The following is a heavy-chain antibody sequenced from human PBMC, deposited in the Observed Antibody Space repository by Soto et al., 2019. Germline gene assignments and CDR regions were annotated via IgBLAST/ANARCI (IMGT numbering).Heavy chain of an antibody. V-gene: IGHV3-30*18. CDR3: AKEHGKKQWLVPGYYYYYGMDV. CDR1: VFTFRSYG. J-gene: IGHJ6*02. Sequence: WWSLRLSCSASVFTFRSYGMHWVRQAPGKGLEWVAVISYDGSNKYYADSVKGRFTISRDNSKNTLYLQMNSLRAEDTAVYYCAKEHGKKQWLVPGYYYYYGMDVWGQGTTVTVS. CDR2: ISYDGSNK. D-gene: IGHD6-19*01.